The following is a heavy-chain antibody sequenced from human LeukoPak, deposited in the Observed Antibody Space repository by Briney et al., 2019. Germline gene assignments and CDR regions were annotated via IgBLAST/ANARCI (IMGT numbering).Heavy chain of an antibody. V-gene: IGHV3-23*01. CDR1: GFTFSSYA. CDR3: AKGQRGYYYDSSGMYYYYYGMDV. Sequence: PGGSLRLSCAASGFTFSSYAMSWVRQAPGKGLEWVSAISGSGGSTYYADSVKGRFTISRDNSKNTLYLQMNSLRAEDTAVYYCAKGQRGYYYDSSGMYYYYYGMDVWGQGTTVTVSS. CDR2: ISGSGGST. D-gene: IGHD3-22*01. J-gene: IGHJ6*02.